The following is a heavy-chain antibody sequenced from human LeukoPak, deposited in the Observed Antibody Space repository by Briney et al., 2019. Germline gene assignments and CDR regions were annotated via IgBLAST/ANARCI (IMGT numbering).Heavy chain of an antibody. CDR3: ANDAYYYGSGSYYSTNDY. D-gene: IGHD3-10*01. J-gene: IGHJ4*02. CDR2: IRYDGSNK. V-gene: IGHV3-30*02. CDR1: GFTFSSYG. Sequence: GGSLRLSCAASGFTFSSYGMHWVRQAPGKGLEWVAFIRYDGSNKYYADSVKGRFTISRDNSKNTLYLQMNSLRAEDTAVYYCANDAYYYGSGSYYSTNDYWGQGTLVIVSS.